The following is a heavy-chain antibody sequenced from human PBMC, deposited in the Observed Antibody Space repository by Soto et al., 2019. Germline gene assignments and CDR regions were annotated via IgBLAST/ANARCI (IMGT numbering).Heavy chain of an antibody. Sequence: QVQLQQWGAGLLKPSETLSLTCAVYGGSFSGYYWSWIRQPPGKGLEWIGEINHSGSTNYNPSLKSRVTGPVDTSRNQFSMTLSSVTAAHTAVYYGASDRRLQWFGEFPLDYWGQGTLVTVSS. J-gene: IGHJ4*02. CDR3: ASDRRLQWFGEFPLDY. CDR2: INHSGST. V-gene: IGHV4-34*01. CDR1: GGSFSGYY. D-gene: IGHD3-10*01.